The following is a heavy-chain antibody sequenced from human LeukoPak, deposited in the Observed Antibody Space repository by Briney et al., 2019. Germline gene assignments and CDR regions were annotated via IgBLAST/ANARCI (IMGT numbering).Heavy chain of an antibody. J-gene: IGHJ1*01. Sequence: GGSLRLSCAASGFTFSSYSMNWVRQAPGKGLEWVANIKQDGSEKYYVDSVKGRFTISRDNAKNSLYLQMNSLRAEDTAVYYCARRWFGELSHFQHWGQGTLVTVSS. V-gene: IGHV3-7*01. CDR2: IKQDGSEK. D-gene: IGHD3-10*01. CDR1: GFTFSSYS. CDR3: ARRWFGELSHFQH.